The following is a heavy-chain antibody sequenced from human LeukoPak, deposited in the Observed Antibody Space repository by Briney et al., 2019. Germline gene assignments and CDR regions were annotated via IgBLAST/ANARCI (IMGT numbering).Heavy chain of an antibody. J-gene: IGHJ5*02. CDR2: VNPSGGNT. CDR3: ARALPHRRLMDTTMNQHWFDP. D-gene: IGHD5-18*01. Sequence: ASVKVSCKASGYSFTSYYIQWVRQAPGQGLEWVGIVNPSGGNTNYAQKVQVRVSMTRDMSTSTVYMELSNLTSEATAVYSCARALPHRRLMDTTMNQHWFDPWGQGTLVTVSS. V-gene: IGHV1-46*01. CDR1: GYSFTSYY.